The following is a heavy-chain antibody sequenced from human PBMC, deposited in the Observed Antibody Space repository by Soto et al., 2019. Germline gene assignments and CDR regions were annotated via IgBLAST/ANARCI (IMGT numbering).Heavy chain of an antibody. CDR1: GFTFSSYW. V-gene: IGHV3-7*01. CDR3: ARAPGSRQDRHYFDY. Sequence: GGSLRLSCAASGFTFSSYWMSWVRQAPGKGLEWVANIKQDGSEKYYVDSVKGRFTISRDNAKNSLYLQMNSLRAEDTAVYYCARAPGSRQDRHYFDYWGQGTLVTVSS. J-gene: IGHJ4*02. D-gene: IGHD3-16*02. CDR2: IKQDGSEK.